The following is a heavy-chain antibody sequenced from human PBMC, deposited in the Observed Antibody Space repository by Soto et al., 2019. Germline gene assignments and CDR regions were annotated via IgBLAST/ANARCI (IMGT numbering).Heavy chain of an antibody. V-gene: IGHV3-23*01. CDR3: AKLRNIQPSASFPFYRES. CDR2: INTGYEA. Sequence: EVQLLESGGDFVQPGGSLSLSCAASGFTFSTYSMCWVRQTPGEGLEWVSGINTGYEAYYGDSVKGRFTISRDNSKDTPYLHMNSLRAEDTALYYCAKLRNIQPSASFPFYRESWGRGTLVTVSS. D-gene: IGHD3-10*01. CDR1: GFTFSTYS. J-gene: IGHJ5*02.